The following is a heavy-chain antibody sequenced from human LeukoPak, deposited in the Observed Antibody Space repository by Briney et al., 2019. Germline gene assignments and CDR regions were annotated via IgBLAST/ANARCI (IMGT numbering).Heavy chain of an antibody. CDR2: MNPNSGNT. CDR1: GYTFTSYG. V-gene: IGHV1-8*03. D-gene: IGHD6-6*01. CDR3: ARGSRRQLAQPLDY. J-gene: IGHJ4*02. Sequence: ASVKVSCKASGYTFTSYGINWVRQATGQGLEWMGWMNPNSGNTGYAQKFQGRVTITRNTSISTAYMELSSLRSEDTAVYYCARGSRRQLAQPLDYWGQGTLVTVSS.